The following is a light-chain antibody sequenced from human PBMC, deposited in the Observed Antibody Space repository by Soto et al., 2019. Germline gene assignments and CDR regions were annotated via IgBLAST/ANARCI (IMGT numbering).Light chain of an antibody. CDR1: QSVSSN. CDR2: GAS. J-gene: IGKJ1*01. Sequence: EIVMTQSPATLSVSPGERTTLSCRASQSVSSNLAWFQQKPGQAPRLLIYGASTRASGIPARFSGNWSGTEFTLTISSLKSEDFAIYYCQQYNNWPPWTFGQGTKVDIK. V-gene: IGKV3-15*01. CDR3: QQYNNWPPWT.